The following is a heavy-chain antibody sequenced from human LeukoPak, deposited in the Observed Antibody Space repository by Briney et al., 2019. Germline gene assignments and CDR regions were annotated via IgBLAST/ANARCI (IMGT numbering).Heavy chain of an antibody. Sequence: SETLSLTCAVYGGSFSGYYWSWIPQPPGKGLEWIGEINHSGSTNYNPSLKSRVTISVDMSKNQFSLKLSSVTAADTAVYYCASPRHHWRYFDYWGQGTLVTVSS. V-gene: IGHV4-34*01. CDR2: INHSGST. J-gene: IGHJ4*02. CDR3: ASPRHHWRYFDY. CDR1: GGSFSGYY.